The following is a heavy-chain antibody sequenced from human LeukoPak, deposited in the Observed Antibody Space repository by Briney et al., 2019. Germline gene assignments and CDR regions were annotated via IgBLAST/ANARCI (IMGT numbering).Heavy chain of an antibody. Sequence: PGGSLRLSGAASGFTFSSYWMSWVRQAPGKGLEWVANIKQDGGEKNYVGSVRGRFTISRDNAKNSLYLQMNSLRAEDTAVYYCAREGYGYDLDYWGQGTLVTVSS. J-gene: IGHJ4*02. CDR3: AREGYGYDLDY. D-gene: IGHD5-18*01. V-gene: IGHV3-7*01. CDR2: IKQDGGEK. CDR1: GFTFSSYW.